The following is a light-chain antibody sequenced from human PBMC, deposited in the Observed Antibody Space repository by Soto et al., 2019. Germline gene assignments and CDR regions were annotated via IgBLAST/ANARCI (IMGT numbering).Light chain of an antibody. J-gene: IGKJ4*01. CDR2: DAS. Sequence: EIVLPQSPATLSLSPGERATLSCRASQSVSSYLAWYQQKPGQAPRLLIYDASNRSTGIPARFSGSGSGTACTLVISRIEPGNFAVYFCQQRSNWLSFGGGTKVEIK. V-gene: IGKV3-11*01. CDR3: QQRSNWLS. CDR1: QSVSSY.